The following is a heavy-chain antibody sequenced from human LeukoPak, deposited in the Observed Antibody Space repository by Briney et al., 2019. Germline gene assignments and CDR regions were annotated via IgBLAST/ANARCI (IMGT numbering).Heavy chain of an antibody. D-gene: IGHD3-3*01. Sequence: TSETLSLTCTVSGGSISSSTYYWNWIRQYPGKGLEWIGYIYYSGSTYYNPSLKSRVTISVDTSKNQFSLKLSSVTAADTAVYYCARDPGRGRFLEWTRHTYYYYYYGMDVWGQGTTVTVSS. CDR2: IYYSGST. J-gene: IGHJ6*02. V-gene: IGHV4-31*03. CDR1: GGSISSSTYY. CDR3: ARDPGRGRFLEWTRHTYYYYYYGMDV.